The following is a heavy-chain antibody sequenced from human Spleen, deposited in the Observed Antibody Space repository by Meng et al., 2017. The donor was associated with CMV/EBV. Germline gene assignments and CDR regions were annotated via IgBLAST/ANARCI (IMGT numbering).Heavy chain of an antibody. CDR3: AKSDCTSSSCPGPVDP. D-gene: IGHD2-15*01. Sequence: DSVSSGSYYWSWFRQPPGKGLEWIGYIYYIGSTNYNPSLKSRVTISVDTSKNQFSLKLKSVTAADTAVYYCAKSDCTSSSCPGPVDPWGQGTLVTVS. V-gene: IGHV4-61*01. CDR1: DSVSSGSYY. CDR2: IYYIGST. J-gene: IGHJ5*02.